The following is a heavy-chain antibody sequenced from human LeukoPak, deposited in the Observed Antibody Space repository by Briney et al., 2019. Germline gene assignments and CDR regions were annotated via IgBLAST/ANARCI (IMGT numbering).Heavy chain of an antibody. D-gene: IGHD6-6*01. V-gene: IGHV3-66*01. CDR2: IYSDDTT. Sequence: GGSLRLSCSASGFTVGSNYMSWVRQAPGKGLEWVSVIYSDDTTYYADSVKGRCTISRDNSKNTLHLQMNSLRAEDMAVYYCALSRYSSSSVWDFWGQGTLVTVSS. CDR1: GFTVGSNY. CDR3: ALSRYSSSSVWDF. J-gene: IGHJ4*02.